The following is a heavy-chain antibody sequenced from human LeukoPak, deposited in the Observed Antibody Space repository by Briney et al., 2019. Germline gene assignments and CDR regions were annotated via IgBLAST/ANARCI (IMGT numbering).Heavy chain of an antibody. CDR3: ARGYNKYSSGWYGDHAFDI. Sequence: PGGSLRLSCAASGFTFSSYSMNWVRQAPGKGLEWVAFIRYDGSNKYYADSVKGRFTISRDNSKNTLYLQMNSLRAEDTAVYYCARGYNKYSSGWYGDHAFDIWGQGTMVTVSS. V-gene: IGHV3-30*02. J-gene: IGHJ3*02. CDR2: IRYDGSNK. CDR1: GFTFSSYS. D-gene: IGHD6-19*01.